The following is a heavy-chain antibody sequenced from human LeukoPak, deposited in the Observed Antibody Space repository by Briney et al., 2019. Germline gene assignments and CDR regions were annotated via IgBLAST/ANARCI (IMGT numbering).Heavy chain of an antibody. CDR1: GGSFSGYY. CDR2: IYYSGST. Sequence: SETLSLTCAVYGGSFSGYYWSWIRQPPGKGLEWIGYIYYSGSTYYNPSLKSRVTISVDTSKNQFSLKLSSVTAADTAVYYCARADDLTTVTSRGFDYWGQGTLVTVSS. J-gene: IGHJ4*02. V-gene: IGHV4-59*12. CDR3: ARADDLTTVTSRGFDY. D-gene: IGHD4-17*01.